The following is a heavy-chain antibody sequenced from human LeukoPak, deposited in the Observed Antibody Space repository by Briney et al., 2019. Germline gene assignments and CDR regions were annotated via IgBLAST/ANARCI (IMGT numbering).Heavy chain of an antibody. CDR3: TREYSGSFDY. CDR1: GLTFSNAW. V-gene: IGHV3-15*01. J-gene: IGHJ4*02. CDR2: IKSTANGGTI. D-gene: IGHD1-26*01. Sequence: PGGSLRLSCAASGLTFSNAWMNWARQTPEKGLEWVGLIKSTANGGTIDYAAPVKGRFTISRDDSKNTLHLQMNSLKIEDTAMYYCTREYSGSFDYWGQGALVTVSS.